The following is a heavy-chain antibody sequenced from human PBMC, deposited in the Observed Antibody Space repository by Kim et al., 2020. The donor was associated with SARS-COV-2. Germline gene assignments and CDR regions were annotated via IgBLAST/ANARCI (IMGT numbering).Heavy chain of an antibody. Sequence: GESLKISCKGSGYSFTSYWISWVRQMPRKGLEWMGRIDPSDSYTNYSPSFQGHVTISADKSISTAYLQWSSLKASDTAMYYCARHVYCSSTSCLYYFDYWGQGTLVTVSS. V-gene: IGHV5-10-1*01. CDR2: IDPSDSYT. CDR1: GYSFTSYW. D-gene: IGHD2-2*01. J-gene: IGHJ4*02. CDR3: ARHVYCSSTSCLYYFDY.